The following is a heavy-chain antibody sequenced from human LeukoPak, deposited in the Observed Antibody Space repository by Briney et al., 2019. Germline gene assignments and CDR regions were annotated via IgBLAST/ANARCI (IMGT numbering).Heavy chain of an antibody. D-gene: IGHD3-16*01. CDR3: ARGGGLDV. J-gene: IGHJ6*02. V-gene: IGHV3-7*03. CDR2: INHNGNVN. Sequence: PGGSLRLSCEASGFTFSSYTMSWARQAPGKGLEWVASINHNGNVNYYVDSVKGRFTISRDNAKNSLYLQMSNLRAEDTAVYFCARGGGLDVWGQGATVTVSS. CDR1: GFTFSSYT.